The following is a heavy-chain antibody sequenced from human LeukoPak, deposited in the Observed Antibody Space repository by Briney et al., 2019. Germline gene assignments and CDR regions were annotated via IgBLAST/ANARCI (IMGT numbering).Heavy chain of an antibody. D-gene: IGHD6-19*01. Sequence: GASVKVSCKASGGTFSSYAISWVRHAPGQGLEWMGRIIPIFGTANYAQKFQGRVTITADESTSTAYMELSSLRSEDTAVYYCAREAIAVAGTYYYYYYMDVWGKGTTVTVSS. V-gene: IGHV1-69*13. J-gene: IGHJ6*03. CDR1: GGTFSSYA. CDR3: AREAIAVAGTYYYYYYMDV. CDR2: IIPIFGTA.